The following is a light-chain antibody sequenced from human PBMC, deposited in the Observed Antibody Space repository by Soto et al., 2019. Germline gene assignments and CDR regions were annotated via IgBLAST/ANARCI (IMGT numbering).Light chain of an antibody. J-gene: IGKJ5*01. CDR1: QSVFSY. V-gene: IGKV3-11*01. CDR3: QQRYGWPPIT. CDR2: DTS. Sequence: EIVLTQSPATLSLSPGERATLSCRASQSVFSYLAWYQQKPGQVPRLLIYDTSNRATGIPARFIGSGSVTDFTLTISSLEPEDFAVYFCQQRYGWPPITFGQGTRLEI.